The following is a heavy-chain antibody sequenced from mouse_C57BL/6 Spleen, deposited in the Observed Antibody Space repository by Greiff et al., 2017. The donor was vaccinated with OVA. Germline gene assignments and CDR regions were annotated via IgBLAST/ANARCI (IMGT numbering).Heavy chain of an antibody. J-gene: IGHJ4*01. Sequence: QVQLQQPGTELVKPGASVKLSCKASGYTFTSYWMHWVKQRPGQGLEWIGNINPSNGGTNYNEKFKSKATLTVDKSSRTAYMQISSLTSTDSAVYYCARSRDYGKAYYAMDYWGQGTSVTVSS. D-gene: IGHD2-4*01. CDR2: INPSNGGT. CDR3: ARSRDYGKAYYAMDY. V-gene: IGHV1-53*01. CDR1: GYTFTSYW.